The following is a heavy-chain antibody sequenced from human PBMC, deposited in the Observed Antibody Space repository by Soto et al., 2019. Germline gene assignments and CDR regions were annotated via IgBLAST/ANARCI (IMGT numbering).Heavy chain of an antibody. CDR1: GFPFINPL. CDR3: TTARGTYGAEYFQH. CDR2: IKSKTDGGTT. Sequence: GGSLGLSCGSAGFPFINPLVTWLRPEHGKGLEWVGRIKSKTDGGTTDYAAPVKGRFTISRDDSKNTLYLQMNSLKTEDTAVYYCTTARGTYGAEYFQHWGQGTRVNVSA. D-gene: IGHD4-17*01. V-gene: IGHV3-15*01. J-gene: IGHJ1*01.